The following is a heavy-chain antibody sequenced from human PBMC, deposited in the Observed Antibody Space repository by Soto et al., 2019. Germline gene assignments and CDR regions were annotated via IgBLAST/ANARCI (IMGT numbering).Heavy chain of an antibody. CDR3: VRARGADSSGYGYYLDC. CDR2: MSYYGNNK. D-gene: IGHD3-22*01. J-gene: IGHJ4*02. V-gene: IGHV3-30-3*01. CDR1: GFTFSDYN. Sequence: PGGSLRLSCVASGFTFSDYNMNWVRQAPGKGLEWVAVMSYYGNNKYYADSVKGRFTISRDNSKNTLYLQMDSLRPEDTAVYSCVRARGADSSGYGYYLDCWGQGTLVTVSS.